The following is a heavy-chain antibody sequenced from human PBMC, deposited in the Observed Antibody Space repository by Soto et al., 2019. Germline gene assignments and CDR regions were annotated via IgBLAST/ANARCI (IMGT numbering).Heavy chain of an antibody. J-gene: IGHJ4*02. Sequence: QVQVVQSGAEEKKPGASLKVSCTASGYTFTDYAMHWVRQAPGQRLEWMGWINAGNGNTKYSQKFQGRVTITRDTSASTAYMELSSLRSEDTAVYYCARAVAVPADFDYWGQGTMVTFSS. D-gene: IGHD6-19*01. CDR1: GYTFTDYA. V-gene: IGHV1-3*05. CDR2: INAGNGNT. CDR3: ARAVAVPADFDY.